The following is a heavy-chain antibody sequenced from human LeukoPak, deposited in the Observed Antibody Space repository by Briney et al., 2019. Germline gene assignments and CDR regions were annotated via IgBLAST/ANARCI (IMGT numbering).Heavy chain of an antibody. CDR1: GFTFSSSA. CDR3: ARDRAGSLRFKY. CDR2: IKQDGSEK. D-gene: IGHD2-15*01. V-gene: IGHV3-7*01. J-gene: IGHJ4*02. Sequence: GGSLRLSCAASGFTFSSSAMSWVRQAPGKGLEWVANIKQDGSEKYYVDSVKGRFTISRDNAKNSLYLQMNSLRAEDTAVYYCARDRAGSLRFKYWGQGTLVTVSS.